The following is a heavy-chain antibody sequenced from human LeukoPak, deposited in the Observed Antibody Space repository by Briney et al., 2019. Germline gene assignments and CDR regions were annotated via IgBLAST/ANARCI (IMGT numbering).Heavy chain of an antibody. CDR2: IYDSGRT. D-gene: IGHD1-26*01. Sequence: SSETLSLTCTVSGGSISNYYWSWIRQPPGKGLEWIGFIYDSGRTNYNPSLKSRVTISVDTSKNQFSLKLNSVTAADTAVYYCARSSQRYSGSSFDYWGQGTLVTVSS. CDR3: ARSSQRYSGSSFDY. J-gene: IGHJ4*02. CDR1: GGSISNYY. V-gene: IGHV4-59*01.